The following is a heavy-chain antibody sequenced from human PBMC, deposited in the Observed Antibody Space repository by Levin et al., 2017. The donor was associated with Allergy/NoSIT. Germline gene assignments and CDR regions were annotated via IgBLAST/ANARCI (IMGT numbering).Heavy chain of an antibody. Sequence: PSETLSLTCTVSGGSIGSYYWSWIRQPPGKGLEWIGYIYYSGSTNYNPSLKSRVTISVDTSKNQFSLKLSSVTAADTAVYYCARGSGSYLDPWGQGTLVTVSS. CDR3: ARGSGSYLDP. CDR1: GGSIGSYY. V-gene: IGHV4-59*08. D-gene: IGHD1-26*01. J-gene: IGHJ5*02. CDR2: IYYSGST.